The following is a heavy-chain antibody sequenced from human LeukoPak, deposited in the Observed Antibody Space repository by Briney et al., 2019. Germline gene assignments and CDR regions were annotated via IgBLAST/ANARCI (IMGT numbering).Heavy chain of an antibody. CDR2: ISGSGGST. J-gene: IGHJ4*02. CDR1: GFTFSRYA. CDR3: AKGLTTVTTGLGY. V-gene: IGHV3-23*01. Sequence: GGSLRLSCSASGFTFSRYAMSWVRQAPGKGLEWVSAISGSGGSTYYADSVKGRFTISRDNSKNTLYLQMNSLRAEDTAVYYCAKGLTTVTTGLGYWGQGTLVTVSS. D-gene: IGHD4-17*01.